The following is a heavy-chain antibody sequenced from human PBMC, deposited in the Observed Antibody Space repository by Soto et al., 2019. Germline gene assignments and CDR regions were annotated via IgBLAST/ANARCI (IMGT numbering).Heavy chain of an antibody. V-gene: IGHV4-59*01. Sequence: SETLSLTCTVSGGSISSYYWSWIRQPPGKGLEWIGYIYYSGSTNYNPSLKSRVTISVDTSKNQFSLKLSSVTAADTAVYYCARVAWSITMIVVDDAFDIWGQGTMVTVSS. D-gene: IGHD3-22*01. CDR2: IYYSGST. CDR3: ARVAWSITMIVVDDAFDI. CDR1: GGSISSYY. J-gene: IGHJ3*02.